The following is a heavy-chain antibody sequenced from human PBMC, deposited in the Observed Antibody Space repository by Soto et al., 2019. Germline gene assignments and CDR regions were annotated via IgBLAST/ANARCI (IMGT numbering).Heavy chain of an antibody. V-gene: IGHV3-33*01. CDR3: ARDPAPDYSAYGINYYYRCGMDV. CDR1: GFTFNGYG. CDR2: IWYDGSNK. D-gene: IGHD4-17*01. J-gene: IGHJ6*02. Sequence: QVHLVEFGGGVVQPGRSLRLSCVASGFTFNGYGMHWVRQAPGKGLEWVAVIWYDGSNKYYANSVKGRFSISRDNSKNTLYLEMNSLRAEDTAVYYCARDPAPDYSAYGINYYYRCGMDVWGRGTTVTVSS.